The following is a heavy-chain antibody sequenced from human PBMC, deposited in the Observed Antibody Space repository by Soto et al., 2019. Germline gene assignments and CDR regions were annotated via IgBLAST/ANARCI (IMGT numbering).Heavy chain of an antibody. J-gene: IGHJ4*02. D-gene: IGHD4-4*01. CDR3: ASDIGPDYSRGY. Sequence: EVRLVESGGGLVSPGGSLRLSCAASGFAFSSYGLNWVRHAPGRGLEWISYISDRGSAIYYVETVKGRFTASRDNAKNTGYQQLNSLRAEDTSVYYCASDIGPDYSRGYWGQGTLVTVSS. CDR1: GFAFSSYG. V-gene: IGHV3-48*03. CDR2: ISDRGSAI.